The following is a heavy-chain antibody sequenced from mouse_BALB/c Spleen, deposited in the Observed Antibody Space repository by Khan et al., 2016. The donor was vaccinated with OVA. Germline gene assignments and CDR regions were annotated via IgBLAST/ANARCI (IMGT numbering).Heavy chain of an antibody. D-gene: IGHD1-1*01. V-gene: IGHV1-20*02. Sequence: VQLKQSGPELVRPGASVKISCKASGYSFTGYYMNWVMQSPGKSLEWIGRINPHIGETFYNQRFKDKATLTVDASSSPAYMELRSLASEDSAVYYCTRNYRSDFDYWGQGTTLTVSS. J-gene: IGHJ2*01. CDR2: INPHIGET. CDR3: TRNYRSDFDY. CDR1: GYSFTGYY.